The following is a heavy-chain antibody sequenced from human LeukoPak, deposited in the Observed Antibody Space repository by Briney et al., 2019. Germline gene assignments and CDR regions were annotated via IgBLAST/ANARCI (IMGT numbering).Heavy chain of an antibody. CDR1: GGTFSSYT. Sequence: SVKVSCKASGGTFSSYTISWVRQAPGQGLEWMGGIIPIFGTANYAQKFQGRVTITADESTSTAYMELSSLRSEDTAVYYCARGRYSSSINSMDVWGQGTTVTVSS. CDR2: IIPIFGTA. CDR3: ARGRYSSSINSMDV. D-gene: IGHD6-6*01. J-gene: IGHJ6*02. V-gene: IGHV1-69*13.